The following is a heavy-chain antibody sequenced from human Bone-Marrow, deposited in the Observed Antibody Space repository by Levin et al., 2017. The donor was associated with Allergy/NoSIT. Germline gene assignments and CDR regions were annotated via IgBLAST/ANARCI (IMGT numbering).Heavy chain of an antibody. CDR1: GFTFSSYW. CDR2: IKYDGSEK. D-gene: IGHD6-6*01. J-gene: IGHJ4*02. CDR3: ARDPTYSGSI. V-gene: IGHV3-7*01. Sequence: GESLKISCAASGFTFSSYWMSWVRQAPGRGLEWVANIKYDGSEKYYVDSVKGRFTISRDNAKNSLYLQMNSLRAEDAAVYYCARDPTYSGSIWGQGTLVTVSS.